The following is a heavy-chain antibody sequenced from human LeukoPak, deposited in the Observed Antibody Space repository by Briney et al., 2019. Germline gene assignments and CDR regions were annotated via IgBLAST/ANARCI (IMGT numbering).Heavy chain of an antibody. CDR2: IKPDGIDK. Sequence: GGSLRLSCVGSGFTFRSHWVNWVRQSPGKGLEWVANIKPDGIDKYYVDSARGRFTVSRDNAKNSAFLQMTTLRAEDTAIYYCATISAQTFDIWGQGTLVSVSS. CDR1: GFTFRSHW. D-gene: IGHD5-24*01. J-gene: IGHJ3*02. CDR3: ATISAQTFDI. V-gene: IGHV3-7*01.